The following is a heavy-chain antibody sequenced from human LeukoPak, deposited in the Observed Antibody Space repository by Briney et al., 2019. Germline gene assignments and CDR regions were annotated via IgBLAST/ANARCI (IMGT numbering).Heavy chain of an antibody. D-gene: IGHD7-27*01. CDR2: ISRDDDK. J-gene: IGHJ5*02. V-gene: IGHV2-5*02. CDR3: AHTGSAHGDDWFDP. CDR1: GFSLNTRGVG. Sequence: SGPTLVKPTETLTLTCTFSGFSLNTRGVGVGWIRQAPGKALEWLALISRDDDKRYRPSQKSRLTTTKDTSKNQVALTLANLDPVDTATYYCAHTGSAHGDDWFDPWGQGTLVTVSS.